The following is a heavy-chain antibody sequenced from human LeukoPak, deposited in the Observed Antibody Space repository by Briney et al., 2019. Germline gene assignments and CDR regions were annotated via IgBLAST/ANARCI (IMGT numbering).Heavy chain of an antibody. CDR3: ARHEGSGSYYSY. CDR1: GYSFTTYW. V-gene: IGHV5-51*01. D-gene: IGHD1-26*01. Sequence: KRGESLKISCKGSGYSFTTYWTAWARQMPGRGLEWMGIISPDDSEIRYSPSFRGQVTISADKSTSTAYLQWSRLKASDTAIYYCARHEGSGSYYSYWGQGTLVTVSS. J-gene: IGHJ4*02. CDR2: ISPDDSEI.